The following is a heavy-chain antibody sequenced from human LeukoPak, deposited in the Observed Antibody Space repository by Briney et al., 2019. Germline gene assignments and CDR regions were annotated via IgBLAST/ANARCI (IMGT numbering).Heavy chain of an antibody. CDR1: GFTFSNYW. Sequence: PGRSLRLSCAASGFTFSNYWMHWVRQAPGKGLVWVSRINPDGGRISYADSVQGRFTISRDNAKNTVYLQMNSLRAEDTAVYYCARSSYCGGDCYLNYWGQGTLVTVSS. J-gene: IGHJ4*02. V-gene: IGHV3-74*01. CDR2: INPDGGRI. CDR3: ARSSYCGGDCYLNY. D-gene: IGHD2-21*01.